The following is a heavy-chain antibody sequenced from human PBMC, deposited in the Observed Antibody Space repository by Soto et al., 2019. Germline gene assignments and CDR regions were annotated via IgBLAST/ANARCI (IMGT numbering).Heavy chain of an antibody. CDR3: AREKAVAGTSFDS. V-gene: IGHV3-74*01. Sequence: HPGGSLRLSCVVSGVTLGSYWMHWVRQAPGKGLVWVSRIQSDGSTTNYADSVKGRFTISRDNAKNALYLQMDSLRVEDTAVYYCAREKAVAGTSFDSRGQQTLVTVSS. CDR2: IQSDGSTT. CDR1: GVTLGSYW. J-gene: IGHJ4*02. D-gene: IGHD6-19*01.